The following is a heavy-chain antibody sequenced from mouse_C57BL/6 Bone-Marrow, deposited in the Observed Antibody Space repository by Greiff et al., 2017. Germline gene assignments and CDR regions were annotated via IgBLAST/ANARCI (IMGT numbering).Heavy chain of an antibody. CDR1: GFTFSSYT. V-gene: IGHV5-9*01. CDR2: ISAGGGNT. CDR3: ARQVTTVLAKKYFDV. Sequence: DVKLVESGGGLVKPGGSLKLSCAASGFTFSSYTMSWVRQTPGKRLQWDAAISAGGGNTYYPASVKGRVTMSRDNDKNLLYLQMSSLRSEDTALYYCARQVTTVLAKKYFDVWGTGTTVTVSS. J-gene: IGHJ1*03. D-gene: IGHD1-1*01.